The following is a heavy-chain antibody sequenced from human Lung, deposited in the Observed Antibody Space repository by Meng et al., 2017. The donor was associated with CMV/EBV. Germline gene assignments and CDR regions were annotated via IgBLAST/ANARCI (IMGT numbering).Heavy chain of an antibody. V-gene: IGHV1-18*01. Sequence: QCHLLQSGPEVKKPGASVRVSCKASGYTFGSYGICWVRQAPGQGLEWMGWFVNYVDTYPAPKFQCRVTMTTDTHTNTAFMELRSLTSDDTAVYYCASGTPGRSYCDYWGQGTLVTVSS. CDR2: FVNYVDT. D-gene: IGHD2-15*01. CDR1: GYTFGSYG. J-gene: IGHJ4*02. CDR3: ASGTPGRSYCDY.